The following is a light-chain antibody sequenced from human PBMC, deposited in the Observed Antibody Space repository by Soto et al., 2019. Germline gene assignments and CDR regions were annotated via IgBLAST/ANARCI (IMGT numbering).Light chain of an antibody. V-gene: IGLV2-23*01. Sequence: QSALTQPASVSGSPGQSITISCTGTSSDVGSYNLVSWYQQHPGKAPKLMIYEGSKRPSGASNRFSGSKSGNTASLTISGLQAEDEADYYCCSYAGSYVVFGGGTQLTVL. J-gene: IGLJ2*01. CDR1: SSDVGSYNL. CDR2: EGS. CDR3: CSYAGSYVV.